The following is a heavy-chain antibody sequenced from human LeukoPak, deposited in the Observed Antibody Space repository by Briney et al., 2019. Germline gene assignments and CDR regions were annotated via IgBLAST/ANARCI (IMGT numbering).Heavy chain of an antibody. CDR1: GFTFGTYW. V-gene: IGHV3-23*01. J-gene: IGHJ4*02. Sequence: HPGGSLRLSCGASGFTFGTYWMHWVRQAPGKGLEWVSRISGSGAITEYADSVKGRFTISRDNSKSTLSLQMSSLRAEDTAVYYCAVDAGGHWGQGALVTVSS. CDR3: AVDAGGH. D-gene: IGHD3-16*01. CDR2: ISGSGAIT.